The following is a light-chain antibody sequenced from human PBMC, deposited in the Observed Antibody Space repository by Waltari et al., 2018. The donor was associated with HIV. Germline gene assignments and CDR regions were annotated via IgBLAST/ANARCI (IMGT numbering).Light chain of an antibody. CDR1: SSDVGGYNY. Sequence: QSALTQPPSASGSPGQSVTLSCTGTSSDVGGYNYVSWHQQHPGKAPKLMIYDVIKRPAGVPDRFSGAKSGNTAALNVSGLQPGDEADYYCSSYAGSNNRVFGGGTKLTVL. V-gene: IGLV2-8*01. J-gene: IGLJ2*01. CDR2: DVI. CDR3: SSYAGSNNRV.